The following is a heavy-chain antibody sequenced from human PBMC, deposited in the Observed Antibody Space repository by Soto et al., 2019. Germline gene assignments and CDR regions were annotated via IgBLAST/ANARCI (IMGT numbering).Heavy chain of an antibody. Sequence: SETLSLTCTVSGGSIGSYYWSWIRQPPVKGLEWIGYIYYSGSTNYNPSLKSRVTISVDTSKNQFSLKLSSVTAADTAVYYCARESSLGYYDSSGYLDYWGQGTLVTVSS. CDR2: IYYSGST. CDR3: ARESSLGYYDSSGYLDY. V-gene: IGHV4-59*01. CDR1: GGSIGSYY. D-gene: IGHD3-22*01. J-gene: IGHJ4*02.